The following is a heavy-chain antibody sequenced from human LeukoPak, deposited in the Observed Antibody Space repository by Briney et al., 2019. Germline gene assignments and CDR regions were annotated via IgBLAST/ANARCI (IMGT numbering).Heavy chain of an antibody. J-gene: IGHJ3*02. CDR2: INPNSGGT. CDR3: ARDPSREGYVDAFDI. CDR1: GYTFTGYY. V-gene: IGHV1-2*02. Sequence: VASVKVSCKASGYTFTGYYMHWVRQAPGQGLEWMGWINPNSGGTNYAQKFQGRVTMTRDTSISTAYMELSRLRSDDTAVYYCARDPSREGYVDAFDIWGQGTMVTVSS. D-gene: IGHD5-24*01.